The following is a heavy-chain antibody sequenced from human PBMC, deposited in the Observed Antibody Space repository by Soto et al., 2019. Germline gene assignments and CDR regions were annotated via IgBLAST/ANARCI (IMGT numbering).Heavy chain of an antibody. D-gene: IGHD3-10*01. CDR3: ARGFGRFNY. J-gene: IGHJ4*02. Sequence: EVQLLESGGGLLQPGGSLRLSCGVSGFTFNDFEMNWVRQAPGKGPEWLAYIDGSGATKKYADSVRGRFTISRDNPNNSLFLQMSSLSAADTAIYYCARGFGRFNYWGQGTLVSVSS. CDR1: GFTFNDFE. V-gene: IGHV3-48*03. CDR2: IDGSGATK.